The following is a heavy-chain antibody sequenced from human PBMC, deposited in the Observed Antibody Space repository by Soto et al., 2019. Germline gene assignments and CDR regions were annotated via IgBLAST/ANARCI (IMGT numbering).Heavy chain of an antibody. D-gene: IGHD2-2*01. CDR2: IYSGGST. V-gene: IGHV3-53*01. Sequence: EVQLVESGGGLIQPGGSLRLSCAASGFTVSSNYMSWVRQAPGKGLEWVSVIYSGGSTYYADSVKGRFTISRDNSTNTLYLHMNSQRAEDTAVYYCARERVVLVPAAILGGMDVWGQGTTVTVSS. J-gene: IGHJ6*02. CDR3: ARERVVLVPAAILGGMDV. CDR1: GFTVSSNY.